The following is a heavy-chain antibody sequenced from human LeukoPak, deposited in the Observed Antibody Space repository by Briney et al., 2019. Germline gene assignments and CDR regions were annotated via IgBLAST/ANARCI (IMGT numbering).Heavy chain of an antibody. J-gene: IGHJ4*02. CDR2: ISGSGGST. CDR1: GFTFSNYG. V-gene: IGHV3-23*01. Sequence: GGSLRLSCAASGFTFSNYGLSWVRQAPGKGLEWVSAISGSGGSTYYADSVKGRFTISRDNSKNTLYLQMNSLRAEDTAVYYCAKYQWRAAAGPFDYWGQGTLVTVSS. D-gene: IGHD6-13*01. CDR3: AKYQWRAAAGPFDY.